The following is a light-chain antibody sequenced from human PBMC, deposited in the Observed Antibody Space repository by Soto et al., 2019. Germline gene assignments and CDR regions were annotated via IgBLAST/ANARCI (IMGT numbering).Light chain of an antibody. CDR3: QQRANWPLT. J-gene: IGKJ4*01. V-gene: IGKV3-11*01. Sequence: EIVLTQSPATLSLSPGGRATLSCRASQSVSTYVAWYQQKPGQAPRLLIYDASNRATGIPARFSGSGSGTDFTLTISSLEPEDIALYYCQQRANWPLTFGGGTKVDTK. CDR2: DAS. CDR1: QSVSTY.